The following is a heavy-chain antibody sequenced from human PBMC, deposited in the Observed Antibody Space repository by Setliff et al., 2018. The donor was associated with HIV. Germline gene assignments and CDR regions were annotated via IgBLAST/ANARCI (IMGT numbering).Heavy chain of an antibody. CDR1: GYTFTAHH. Sequence: GASVKVSCKSSGYTFTAHHIHWVRQAPGKGLEWMGGFDPEAGETIYARKFQGRITMTEDTSTDTAYMELGSLRSEDTAVYYCATGIRVTGSDYFDYWGQGTLVTVSS. J-gene: IGHJ4*02. D-gene: IGHD3-10*01. V-gene: IGHV1-24*01. CDR2: FDPEAGET. CDR3: ATGIRVTGSDYFDY.